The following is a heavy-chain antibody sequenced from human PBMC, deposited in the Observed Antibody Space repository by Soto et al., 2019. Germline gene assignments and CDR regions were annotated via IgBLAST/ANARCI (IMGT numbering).Heavy chain of an antibody. D-gene: IGHD3-9*01. J-gene: IGHJ4*02. CDR3: AKDVNYDILTGYGPPLDY. V-gene: IGHV3-30*18. CDR1: GFTFSSYG. CDR2: ISYDGSNK. Sequence: PGGSLRLSCAASGFTFSSYGMHWVRQAPGKGLEWVAVISYDGSNKYYADSVKGRFTISRDNSKNTLYLQMNSLRAEDTAVYYCAKDVNYDILTGYGPPLDYWGQGTLVTVSS.